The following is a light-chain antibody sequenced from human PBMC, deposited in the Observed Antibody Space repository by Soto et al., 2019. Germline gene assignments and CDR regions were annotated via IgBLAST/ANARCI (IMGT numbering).Light chain of an antibody. CDR2: WAS. J-gene: IGKJ4*01. Sequence: DIVMTQSPDSLTVSQGERVTINCKSSQSVLYIPNKKNYLAWYQQKAGQPPRLLIYWASFRESGVPDRFSGSGSEKDFTLTISSLQAEDGAVYYCQHYFDSPAFGGGTKVEI. CDR1: QSVLYIPNKKNY. CDR3: QHYFDSPA. V-gene: IGKV4-1*01.